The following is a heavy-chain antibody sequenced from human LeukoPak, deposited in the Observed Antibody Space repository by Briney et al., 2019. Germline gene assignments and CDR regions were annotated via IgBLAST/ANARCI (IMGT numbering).Heavy chain of an antibody. V-gene: IGHV3-23*01. Sequence: AGGSLRLSCAASGFTFSSYAMSWVRQAPGKGLEWVSAISDSGGSTYYADSVKGRFTISRDNSKNTLYLQMNSLRAEDTAVYYCAKAVSSKDYFDYWGQGTLVTVSS. CDR1: GFTFSSYA. CDR3: AKAVSSKDYFDY. D-gene: IGHD6-6*01. J-gene: IGHJ4*02. CDR2: ISDSGGST.